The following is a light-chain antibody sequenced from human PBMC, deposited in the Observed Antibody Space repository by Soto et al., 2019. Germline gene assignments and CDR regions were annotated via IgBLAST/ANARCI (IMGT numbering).Light chain of an antibody. V-gene: IGLV3-21*04. Sequence: SYELTQPPSVSVAPGKTARITCGGNNIGSKSVHWYQQKPGQAPVLVIYYDSDRPSGIPERFSGSNSGNTATLTISRVEAGDEADYYCQVGDRSSDHVVFGGGTKLTVL. CDR2: YDS. CDR3: QVGDRSSDHVV. CDR1: NIGSKS. J-gene: IGLJ2*01.